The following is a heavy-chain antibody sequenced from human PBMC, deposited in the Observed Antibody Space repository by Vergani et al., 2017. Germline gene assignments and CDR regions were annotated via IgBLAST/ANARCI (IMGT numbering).Heavy chain of an antibody. CDR2: IYTSGST. CDR1: GGSISSGSYY. V-gene: IGHV4-61*02. CDR3: ARGGKGRGYSYGRFDY. D-gene: IGHD5-18*01. Sequence: QVQLQESGPGLVKPSQTLSLTCTVSGGSISSGSYYWSWIRQPAGKGLEWIGRIYTSGSTNYNPSLKSRVTISVDTSKNQFSLKLSSVTAADTAVYYCARGGKGRGYSYGRFDYWGQGTLVTVSS. J-gene: IGHJ4*02.